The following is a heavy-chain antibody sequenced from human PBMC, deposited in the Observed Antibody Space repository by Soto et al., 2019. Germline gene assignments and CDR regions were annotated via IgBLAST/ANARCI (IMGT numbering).Heavy chain of an antibody. D-gene: IGHD1-26*01. J-gene: IGHJ4*02. CDR1: GGTSSSNTYC. CDR3: ARVGGRVGANYYFAY. V-gene: IGHV4-39*07. Sequence: SVPLRLTSSVAGGTSSSNTYCCAWNSRPPGKGLECIGSIYYDGSTYYNPSLKSRLTISVDTSKNQLSLELNSVTAADTAVYYCARVGGRVGANYYFAYWGQRTLVTVSS. CDR2: IYYDGST.